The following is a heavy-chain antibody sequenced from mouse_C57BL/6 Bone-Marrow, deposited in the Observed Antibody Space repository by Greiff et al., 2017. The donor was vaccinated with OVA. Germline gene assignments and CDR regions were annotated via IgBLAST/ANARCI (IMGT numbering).Heavy chain of an antibody. V-gene: IGHV1-26*01. CDR3: ARGNYGSSHWYFDV. J-gene: IGHJ1*03. D-gene: IGHD1-1*01. CDR1: GYTFTDYY. Sequence: VQLQQSGPELVKPGASVKISCKASGYTFTDYYMNWVKQSHGKSLEWIGDINPNNGGTSYNQKFKGKATLTVDKSSSTAYMELRSLTSEDSAVYYGARGNYGSSHWYFDVWGTGTTVTVSS. CDR2: INPNNGGT.